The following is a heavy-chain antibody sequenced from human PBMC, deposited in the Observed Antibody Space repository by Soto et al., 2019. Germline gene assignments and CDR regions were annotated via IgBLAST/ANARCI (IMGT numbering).Heavy chain of an antibody. J-gene: IGHJ3*02. Sequence: NPSETLSLTCTVSGGSISSGDYYWSWIRQPPGKGLEWIGYIYYSGSTYYNPSLKSRVTISVDTSKNQFSLKLSSVTAADTAVYYCARERGQDYGGNSWGAFDIWGQGTMVTVSS. V-gene: IGHV4-30-4*01. CDR3: ARERGQDYGGNSWGAFDI. CDR1: GGSISSGDYY. D-gene: IGHD4-17*01. CDR2: IYYSGST.